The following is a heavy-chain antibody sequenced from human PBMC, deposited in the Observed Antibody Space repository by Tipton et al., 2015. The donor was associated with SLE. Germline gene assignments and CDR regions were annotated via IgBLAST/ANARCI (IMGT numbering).Heavy chain of an antibody. CDR1: GGSIRSYY. D-gene: IGHD3-16*01. Sequence: TLSLTCTVSGGSIRSYYWTWIRQPPGKRLEWIGSISYTGSTNYNPSLKGRVTISVDTSKNQFSLKLSSVTAADTAMYYCARDQVGVGDFDYWGQGTLVTVSS. V-gene: IGHV4-59*12. J-gene: IGHJ4*02. CDR2: ISYTGST. CDR3: ARDQVGVGDFDY.